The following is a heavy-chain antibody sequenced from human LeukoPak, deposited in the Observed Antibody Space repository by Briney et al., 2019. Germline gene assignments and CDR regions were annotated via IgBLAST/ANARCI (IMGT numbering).Heavy chain of an antibody. CDR2: ISGYSVTT. Sequence: GGSLRLSCAASGFSFSSYDMSWVRQSPGKGLEWVSFISGYSVTTYYADSVQGRFTVSRDNSKKTLYLQMHSQRDEDTAIYYCSKHYGDYFLDFWGQGTLVTVSS. V-gene: IGHV3-23*01. D-gene: IGHD4-17*01. CDR3: SKHYGDYFLDF. J-gene: IGHJ4*02. CDR1: GFSFSSYD.